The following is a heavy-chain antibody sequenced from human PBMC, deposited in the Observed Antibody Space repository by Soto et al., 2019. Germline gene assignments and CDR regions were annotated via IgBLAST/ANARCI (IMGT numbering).Heavy chain of an antibody. V-gene: IGHV1-18*04. J-gene: IGHJ5*02. D-gene: IGHD2-21*02. CDR2: IAGYNGET. CDR1: GYTFTKYG. CDR3: ARNAYCDGDCSSALGNWFDP. Sequence: ASVKVSCKASGYTFTKYGVTWVRQAPGQGLEWMGWIAGYNGETRYAQKFQGRVTMTRDTVTTTAYMELRSLRSDDTAVYYCARNAYCDGDCSSALGNWFDPWGQGSLVTVSS.